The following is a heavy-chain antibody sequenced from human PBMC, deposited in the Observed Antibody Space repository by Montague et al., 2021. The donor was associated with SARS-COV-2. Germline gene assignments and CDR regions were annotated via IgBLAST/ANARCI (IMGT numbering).Heavy chain of an antibody. CDR3: ARVRYYGSGTSLGMDV. Sequence: SETLSLTCAVYGGSFSGYYWSWIRQPPGKGLEWIGEVSHSGSTNYNPSLKSRVTISIDTSKNRFSLKLSSVTAADTAVYYCARVRYYGSGTSLGMDVWGQGTTVTVSS. CDR2: VSHSGST. V-gene: IGHV4-34*01. CDR1: GGSFSGYY. D-gene: IGHD3-10*01. J-gene: IGHJ6*02.